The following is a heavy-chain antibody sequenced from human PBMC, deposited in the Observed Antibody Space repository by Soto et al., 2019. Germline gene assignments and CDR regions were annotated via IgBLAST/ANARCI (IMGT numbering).Heavy chain of an antibody. Sequence: QITLKESGPTLVKPTQTLTLTCTFSGFSLSTSGVGVGWIRQPPGKALEWLALIYWDNDKRYSPSLRSGLAITKESSKEHMVLTVATVDSVDTATYYCAHTYETSWRNFGYWAQGILVTASS. D-gene: IGHD3-22*01. J-gene: IGHJ4*02. CDR3: AHTYETSWRNFGY. CDR1: GFSLSTSGVG. CDR2: IYWDNDK. V-gene: IGHV2-5*02.